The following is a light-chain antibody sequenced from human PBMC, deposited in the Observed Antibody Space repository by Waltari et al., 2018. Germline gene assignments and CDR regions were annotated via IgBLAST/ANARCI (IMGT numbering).Light chain of an antibody. V-gene: IGLV2-14*01. CDR2: DVS. J-gene: IGLJ2*01. CDR1: SSDVGGYNY. Sequence: QSALTQPASVSGSPGQSITISSTGTSSDVGGYNYFSWYQQHPGKAPKLMIYDVSNRPSGVSNRFSGSKSGNTASLTISGLQAEDEADYYCSSYTSSRTLIFGGGTKLTVL. CDR3: SSYTSSRTLI.